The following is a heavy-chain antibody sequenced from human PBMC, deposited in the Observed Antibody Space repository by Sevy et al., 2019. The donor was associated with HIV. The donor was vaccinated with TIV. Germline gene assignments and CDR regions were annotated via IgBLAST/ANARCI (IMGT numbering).Heavy chain of an antibody. CDR3: AKRGGHYDLGMDV. J-gene: IGHJ6*02. CDR1: GFTFSSFE. D-gene: IGHD3-3*01. Sequence: GGSLRLSCAASGFTFSSFEMTWVRQAPGEGLEWVSYISSSGSTIYYTNSVKGRFTISRDNAKNSLYLQMNSLRAEDTAVYYCAKRGGHYDLGMDVWGQGTTVTVS. V-gene: IGHV3-48*03. CDR2: ISSSGSTI.